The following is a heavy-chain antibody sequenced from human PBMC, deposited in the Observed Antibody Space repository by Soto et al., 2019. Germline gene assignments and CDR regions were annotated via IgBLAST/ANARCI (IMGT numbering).Heavy chain of an antibody. D-gene: IGHD6-19*01. Sequence: QVQLQQWGAGLLKPSETLSLTCAVFGVSFSGYYWNWIRQPPGKGLEWIGEINHSGSTNYNPSLKGRLTISVDTSKNQFSLKLSSVTAADTAVYYCARGWGSGVFDYWGQGTLVTVSS. J-gene: IGHJ4*02. CDR1: GVSFSGYY. CDR3: ARGWGSGVFDY. V-gene: IGHV4-34*01. CDR2: INHSGST.